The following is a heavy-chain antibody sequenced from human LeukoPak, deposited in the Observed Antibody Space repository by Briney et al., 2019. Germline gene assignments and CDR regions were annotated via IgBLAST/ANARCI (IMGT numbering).Heavy chain of an antibody. CDR3: ARTLPLYYYDSSGYCPRYMDV. D-gene: IGHD3-22*01. CDR1: GGSFSGYY. CDR2: INHSGST. V-gene: IGHV4-34*01. J-gene: IGHJ6*03. Sequence: PSETLSLTCAVYGGSFSGYYWSWIRQPPGKGLEWIGEINHSGSTNYNPSLKSRVTISVDTSKNQFSLKLSSVTAADTAVYYCARTLPLYYYDSSGYCPRYMDVWGKGTTVTVSS.